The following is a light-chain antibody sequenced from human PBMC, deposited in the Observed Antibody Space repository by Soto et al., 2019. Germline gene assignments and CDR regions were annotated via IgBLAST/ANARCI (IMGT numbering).Light chain of an antibody. Sequence: SVLTQPTSVSGAPGQRVTISCTGSSSNIGAGYDVHWYQQLPGTAPKLLIYGNSNRPSGVPDRFSGSKSGTSASLAITGLQAEEEADYYCQSYDSSLSGTRVFGTGTKLTVL. CDR2: GNS. J-gene: IGLJ1*01. V-gene: IGLV1-40*01. CDR1: SSNIGAGYD. CDR3: QSYDSSLSGTRV.